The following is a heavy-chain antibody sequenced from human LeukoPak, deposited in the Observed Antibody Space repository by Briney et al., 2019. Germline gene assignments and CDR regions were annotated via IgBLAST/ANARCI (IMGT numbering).Heavy chain of an antibody. CDR3: ARGHRLYYDSSGYSSRGYYYYYMDV. V-gene: IGHV4-34*01. CDR1: GGFFSGYD. D-gene: IGHD3-22*01. CDR2: INQSGST. Sequence: PAGTLSLTCAVYGGFFSGYDWSWIRQPPGKGLEWMGEINQSGSTNYNPGLKSRVTISVDTSKTQFSLELSSVTAADTDVYYCARGHRLYYDSSGYSSRGYYYYYMDVWGKGTTVTVSS. J-gene: IGHJ6*03.